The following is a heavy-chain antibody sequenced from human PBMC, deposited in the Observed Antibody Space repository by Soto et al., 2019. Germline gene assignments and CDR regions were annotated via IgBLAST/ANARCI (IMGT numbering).Heavy chain of an antibody. CDR1: GGSIRSNY. CDR2: VYNSGST. D-gene: IGHD6-13*01. CDR3: SRYRRAAVAGYALDN. Sequence: PSETLSLTCTVSGGSIRSNYWTWIRQPPGKGLEWIGYVYNSGSTNYNPSLKSRVTISEDTSKSQFSLKVNSMTAADTAVYYCSRYRRAAVAGYALDNWGRGILVTV. V-gene: IGHV4-59*01. J-gene: IGHJ4*02.